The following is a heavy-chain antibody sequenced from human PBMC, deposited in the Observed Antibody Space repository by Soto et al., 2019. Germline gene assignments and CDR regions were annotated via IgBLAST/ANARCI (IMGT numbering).Heavy chain of an antibody. CDR3: ARQRTSVVTQAYFDV. CDR1: GGSISGSTYY. D-gene: IGHD2-21*02. Sequence: SETLSLTRLVSGGSISGSTYYWGWIRQPPGKGLEWIGSVYSDGSTYYNPSLKSRVTISVDTSMNQFSLRLSSVTAADTALYYCARQRTSVVTQAYFDVWGPGSLVTVSS. CDR2: VYSDGST. V-gene: IGHV4-39*01. J-gene: IGHJ4*02.